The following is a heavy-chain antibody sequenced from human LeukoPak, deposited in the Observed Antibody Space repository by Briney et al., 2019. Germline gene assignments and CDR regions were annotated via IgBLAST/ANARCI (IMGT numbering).Heavy chain of an antibody. Sequence: PGGSLRLSCAASGFTFSSSGMNWVRQAPGKGLEWVSYIGTGGNSNKYYADSVKGRFTISRDNAQKSVSLQMSSLRAEDTAVYYCARGSGDYHHDAFDIWGQGTMVTVSS. CDR3: ARGSGDYHHDAFDI. CDR1: GFTFSSSG. CDR2: IGTGGNSNK. J-gene: IGHJ3*02. V-gene: IGHV3-48*04. D-gene: IGHD1-26*01.